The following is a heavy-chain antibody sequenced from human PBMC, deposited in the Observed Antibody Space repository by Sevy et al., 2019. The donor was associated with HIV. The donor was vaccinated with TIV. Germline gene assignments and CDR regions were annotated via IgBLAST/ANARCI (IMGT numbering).Heavy chain of an antibody. J-gene: IGHJ4*02. CDR1: GFTFSTYW. V-gene: IGHV3-74*01. CDR3: ARDPAFWGGEFDY. Sequence: GGSLRLSCAASGFTFSTYWMHWVRQAPGKGLVWVSRINSDGSSTNYADSVKGRFTISRDNAKNTLYLQMNSLRAEDTAVYFCARDPAFWGGEFDYWGQGTLVTVSS. CDR2: INSDGSST. D-gene: IGHD7-27*01.